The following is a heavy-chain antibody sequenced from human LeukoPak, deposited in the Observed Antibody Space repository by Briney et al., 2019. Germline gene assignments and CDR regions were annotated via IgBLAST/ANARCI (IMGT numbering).Heavy chain of an antibody. V-gene: IGHV4-59*08. Sequence: PSETLSLTCTVSGDSISSYYWNWIRQPPGKGLEWIGYIYDSGSTNYNPSLKSRVTISVDTSKNQFSLKLSSVTAADTAVYYCARGYSSGWIGYWGQGTLVTASS. CDR1: GDSISSYY. CDR3: ARGYSSGWIGY. CDR2: IYDSGST. D-gene: IGHD6-19*01. J-gene: IGHJ4*02.